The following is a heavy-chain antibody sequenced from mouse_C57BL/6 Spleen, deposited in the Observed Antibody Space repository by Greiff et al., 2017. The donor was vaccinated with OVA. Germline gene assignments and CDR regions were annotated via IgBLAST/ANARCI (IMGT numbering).Heavy chain of an antibody. CDR2: INPKYGTT. V-gene: IGHV1-39*01. CDR3: AREGDVDFDY. Sequence: VQLQQSGPELVKPGASVKISCKASGYSFTDYYMNWVKQSTGKSLEWIGVINPKYGTTSYNQKFKGKATLTVDQSSSTAYMQIHSRTAEDSAVYYCAREGDVDFDYWGQGATLTVSS. J-gene: IGHJ2*01. CDR1: GYSFTDYY.